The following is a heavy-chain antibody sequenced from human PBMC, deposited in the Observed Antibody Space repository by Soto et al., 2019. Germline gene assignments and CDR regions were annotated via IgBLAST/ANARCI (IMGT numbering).Heavy chain of an antibody. D-gene: IGHD3-9*01. CDR1: GFSLSTSGVG. CDR2: IYWDDDK. Sequence: QITLKESGPTLVKPTQTLTLTCTFSGFSLSTSGVGVGWIRQPPGKALEWLALIYWDDDKHYSPFLKSRLTITKNTSKNQVVLTMTNMDPVDTATYYCAHTIYDILTGYYHEFDYWGQGTLVTVSS. V-gene: IGHV2-5*02. J-gene: IGHJ4*02. CDR3: AHTIYDILTGYYHEFDY.